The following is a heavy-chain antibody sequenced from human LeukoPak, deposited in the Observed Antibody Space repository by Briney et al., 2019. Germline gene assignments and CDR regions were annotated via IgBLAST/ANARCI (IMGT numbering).Heavy chain of an antibody. V-gene: IGHV1-18*01. D-gene: IGHD2-2*02. CDR2: ISAYNGNT. J-gene: IGHJ6*02. CDR1: GYTFTSYG. Sequence: ASVNVSCKASGYTFTSYGISWVRQAPGQGLEWMGWISAYNGNTNYAQKLQGRVTMTTDTSTSTAYMELRSLRSDDTAVYYCARSGERPAAIRQHYYYYGMDVWGQGTTVTVSS. CDR3: ARSGERPAAIRQHYYYYGMDV.